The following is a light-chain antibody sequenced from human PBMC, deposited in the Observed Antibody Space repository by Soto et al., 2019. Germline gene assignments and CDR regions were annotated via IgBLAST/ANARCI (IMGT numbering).Light chain of an antibody. J-gene: IGLJ3*02. V-gene: IGLV1-40*01. CDR3: QSYDSSLSGPV. Sequence: QSVLTQLPSVSGAPGQRVTISCTGSSSNIGAGYDVHWYQQLPGAAPKLLIYGNDNRPSGVPDRFSGSKFGTSASLAITGLQAEDEAVYYCQSYDSSLSGPVFGGGTKLTVL. CDR2: GND. CDR1: SSNIGAGYD.